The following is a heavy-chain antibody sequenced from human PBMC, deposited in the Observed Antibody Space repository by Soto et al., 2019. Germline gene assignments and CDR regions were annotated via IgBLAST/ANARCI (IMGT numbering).Heavy chain of an antibody. D-gene: IGHD2-2*01. Sequence: SETLSLTCTVSGCSISSYYWSWIRQPPGKGLEWIGYIYYSGSTNYNPSLKSRVTISVDTSKSQFSLKLSSVTAADTAVYYCARQDGYCSSTSCHPYYYYYYMDVWGKGTTVTVSS. CDR2: IYYSGST. CDR3: ARQDGYCSSTSCHPYYYYYYMDV. CDR1: GCSISSYY. J-gene: IGHJ6*03. V-gene: IGHV4-59*08.